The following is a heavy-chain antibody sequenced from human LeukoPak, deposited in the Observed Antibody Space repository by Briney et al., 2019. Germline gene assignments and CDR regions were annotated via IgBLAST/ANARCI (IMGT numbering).Heavy chain of an antibody. Sequence: PGGSLRLSCAASGFTFSSYWMHWVRQAPGKGLVWVSRINSDGSSTSYADSVKGRFTISRDNAKNTLYLQMNSLRAEDTAVYYCARAMGQFSDYYDSSGYYSWGQGTLVTVSS. CDR1: GFTFSSYW. J-gene: IGHJ5*02. V-gene: IGHV3-74*01. D-gene: IGHD3-22*01. CDR3: ARAMGQFSDYYDSSGYYS. CDR2: INSDGSST.